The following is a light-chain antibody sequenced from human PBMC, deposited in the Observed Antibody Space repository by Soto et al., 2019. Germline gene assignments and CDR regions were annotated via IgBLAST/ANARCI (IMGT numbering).Light chain of an antibody. CDR2: YDD. CDR1: RSNIGNNA. Sequence: QSVLNQPPSASEAPGQRVTISCSGSRSNIGNNAVNWYQQLPGKAPKLLIYYDDLLSSGVSDRFSGSKSGTSASLAISGLQSEDEADYYCAAWDDSLSGVVFGGGTKLTVL. V-gene: IGLV1-36*01. J-gene: IGLJ2*01. CDR3: AAWDDSLSGVV.